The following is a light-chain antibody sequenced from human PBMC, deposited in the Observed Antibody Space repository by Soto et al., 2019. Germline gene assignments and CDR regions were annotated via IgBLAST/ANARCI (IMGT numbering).Light chain of an antibody. Sequence: QSALTQPASVSGSPGQSITISCTGTSSDVGGYKYVSWYQQHPDKAPKLIIYEVTKRPSGVPDRFSGSKSDNTASLTVSGLQAEDEADYYCSSYAYTNNYVFGTGTQLTVL. CDR3: SSYAYTNNYV. J-gene: IGLJ1*01. V-gene: IGLV2-8*01. CDR2: EVT. CDR1: SSDVGGYKY.